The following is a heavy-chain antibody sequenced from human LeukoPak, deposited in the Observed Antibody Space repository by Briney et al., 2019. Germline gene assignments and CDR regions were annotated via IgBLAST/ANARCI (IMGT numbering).Heavy chain of an antibody. CDR3: ARSPYTSGWYGVGY. Sequence: PGRSLRLSCAASGFTFSSYGMHWVRQAPGKGLEWVANIKQDGSEKYYVGSVKGRFTISRDNAKNSLYLQLNSLRAEDTAVYYCARSPYTSGWYGVGYWGQGTLVTVSS. D-gene: IGHD6-19*01. CDR1: GFTFSSYG. V-gene: IGHV3-7*01. CDR2: IKQDGSEK. J-gene: IGHJ4*02.